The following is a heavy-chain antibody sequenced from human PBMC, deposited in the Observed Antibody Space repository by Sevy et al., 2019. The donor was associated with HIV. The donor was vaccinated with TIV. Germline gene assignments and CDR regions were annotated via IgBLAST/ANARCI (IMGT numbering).Heavy chain of an antibody. Sequence: GGSLRLSCAAAGFTFSSYTMNWVRQAPGKGLEWVASISFSSNYIYYTDSLKGRFTISRDNAKNSLYLQMNSLRAEDTVVYYCARKMELLVPDYWGQGTLVTVSS. D-gene: IGHD2-21*02. CDR2: ISFSSNYI. CDR1: GFTFSSYT. J-gene: IGHJ4*02. CDR3: ARKMELLVPDY. V-gene: IGHV3-21*01.